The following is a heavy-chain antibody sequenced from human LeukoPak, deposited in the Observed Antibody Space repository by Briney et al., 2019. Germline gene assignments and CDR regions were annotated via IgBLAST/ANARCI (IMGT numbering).Heavy chain of an antibody. Sequence: GGSLRLSCAASGFTFSSHWMHWVRQAPGEGLEWVSRINGDGRSTNHADSVKGRFTISRDNAKNTLYLQMNSLRAEDTAVYYCARVSDWNYGYWGQGTLVTVSS. J-gene: IGHJ4*02. V-gene: IGHV3-74*01. CDR3: ARVSDWNYGY. CDR1: GFTFSSHW. CDR2: INGDGRST. D-gene: IGHD1-7*01.